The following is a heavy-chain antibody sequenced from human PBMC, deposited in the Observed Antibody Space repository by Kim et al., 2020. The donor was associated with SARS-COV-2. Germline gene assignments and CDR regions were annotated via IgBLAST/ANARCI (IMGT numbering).Heavy chain of an antibody. D-gene: IGHD2-8*01. CDR2: IKQDGSEK. Sequence: GGSLRLSCAASGFTFSSYWMSWVRQAPGKGLEWVANIKQDGSEKYYVDSVKGRFTISRDNAKNSLYLQMNSLRAEDTAVYYCARVSRGDVLMVYAISTYECFQHWGQGTLVTVSS. J-gene: IGHJ1*01. CDR1: GFTFSSYW. V-gene: IGHV3-7*01. CDR3: ARVSRGDVLMVYAISTYECFQH.